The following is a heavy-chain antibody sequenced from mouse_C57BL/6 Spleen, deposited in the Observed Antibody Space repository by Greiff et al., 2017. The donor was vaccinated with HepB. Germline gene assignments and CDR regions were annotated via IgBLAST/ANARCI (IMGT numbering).Heavy chain of an antibody. CDR2: IYPRSGNT. CDR3: ALKLTGTTAY. D-gene: IGHD4-1*01. V-gene: IGHV1-81*01. CDR1: GYTFTSYG. J-gene: IGHJ3*01. Sequence: VQLQQSGAELARPGASVKLSCKASGYTFTSYGISWVNQRTGQGLEWIGEIYPRSGNTYYNEKFKGKATLTADKSSSTAYMELRSLTSEDSAVYFCALKLTGTTAYWGQGTLVTVSA.